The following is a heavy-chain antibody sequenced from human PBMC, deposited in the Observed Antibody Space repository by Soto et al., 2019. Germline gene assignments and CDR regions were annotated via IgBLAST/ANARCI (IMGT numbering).Heavy chain of an antibody. D-gene: IGHD2-15*01. CDR3: ARDQQYCSGGSCFNGNYFDY. CDR1: GYTFTSYG. CDR2: ISAYNGNT. J-gene: IGHJ4*02. V-gene: IGHV1-18*01. Sequence: ASVTVSCKASGYTFTSYGISWVRQAPGQGLEWMGWISAYNGNTNYAQKLQGRVTMTTDTSTSTAYMELRSLRSDDTAVYYCARDQQYCSGGSCFNGNYFDYWGQGTLVTVSS.